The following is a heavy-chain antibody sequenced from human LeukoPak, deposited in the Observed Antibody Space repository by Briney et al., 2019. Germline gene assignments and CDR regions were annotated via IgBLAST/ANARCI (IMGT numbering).Heavy chain of an antibody. CDR3: AKGVVVVTSMNYFDY. D-gene: IGHD2-21*02. CDR2: ISGSGGST. CDR1: GFTFSSYA. V-gene: IGHV3-23*01. J-gene: IGHJ4*02. Sequence: PGGSLGLSCAASGFTFSSYAMSWVRQAPGKGLEWVSAISGSGGSTYYADSVKGRFTISRDSSKNTLYLQMNSLRAEDTAVYYCAKGVVVVTSMNYFDYWGQGTLVTVSS.